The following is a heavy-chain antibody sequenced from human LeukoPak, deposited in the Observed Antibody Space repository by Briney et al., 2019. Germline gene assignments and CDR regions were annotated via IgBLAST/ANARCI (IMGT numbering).Heavy chain of an antibody. D-gene: IGHD2-2*01. CDR3: ARGGYCSSTSCPKTDYYYYYGMDV. V-gene: IGHV1-18*01. CDR2: ISAYNGNT. J-gene: IGHJ6*02. CDR1: GYTFTSYG. Sequence: GASVKVSCKASGYTFTSYGISWVRQAPGQGLEWMGWISAYNGNTNYAQKLQGRVTMTTDTSTSTAYMELRSLRSDDTAVYYCARGGYCSSTSCPKTDYYYYYGMDVWGQGTTVTVSS.